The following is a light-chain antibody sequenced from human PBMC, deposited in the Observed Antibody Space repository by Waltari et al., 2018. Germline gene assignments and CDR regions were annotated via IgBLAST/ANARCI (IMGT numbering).Light chain of an antibody. CDR1: SSDVRGYNY. Sequence: QSALTQPASVSGSPGQSITISCTGTSSDVRGYNYVSWYQQHPGKAPKLIIYEVTNRPSGVSNRFSGSKSGNTASLTISGLQAEDEADYSCSSYTSSSTFSVVFGGGTKLTVL. CDR3: SSYTSSSTFSVV. CDR2: EVT. J-gene: IGLJ2*01. V-gene: IGLV2-14*01.